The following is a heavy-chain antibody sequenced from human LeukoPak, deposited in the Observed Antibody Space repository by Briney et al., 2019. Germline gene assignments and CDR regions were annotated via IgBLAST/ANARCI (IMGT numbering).Heavy chain of an antibody. V-gene: IGHV4-39*07. Sequence: KPSETLSLTCIISGCSISSSTYYWGWIRQPPGKGREWIGTIYYSRNTYYNPSLKSRVAISVDTSKNMFSLKLSSVAAADTAVYYCARDHSRASYTSYYYYMDVWGKGTTVTVSS. CDR3: ARDHSRASYTSYYYYMDV. J-gene: IGHJ6*03. D-gene: IGHD2-2*02. CDR2: IYYSRNT. CDR1: GCSISSSTYY.